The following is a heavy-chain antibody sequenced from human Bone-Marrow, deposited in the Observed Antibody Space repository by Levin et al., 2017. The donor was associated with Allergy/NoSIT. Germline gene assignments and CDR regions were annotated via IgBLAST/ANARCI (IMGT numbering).Heavy chain of an antibody. J-gene: IGHJ4*02. D-gene: IGHD2-2*01. CDR1: GYTFSNNW. V-gene: IGHV5-51*01. CDR3: ARRALPAAFSDY. Sequence: GESLKISCKGSGYTFSNNWIAWVRQLPGKGLEWMGTIYPGDSDIRFSPTFEGHVTLSVDNSMKTAYLQWSSLKASDTGMYFCARRALPAAFSDYWGQGTPVIVSS. CDR2: IYPGDSDI.